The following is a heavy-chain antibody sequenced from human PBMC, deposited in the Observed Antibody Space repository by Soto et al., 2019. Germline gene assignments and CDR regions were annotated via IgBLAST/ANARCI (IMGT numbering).Heavy chain of an antibody. D-gene: IGHD6-6*01. CDR1: GVFFSNYH. CDR2: ISGGGDST. CDR3: VKYGGAAARPTFYYGLDV. V-gene: IGHV3-23*01. Sequence: EVQLLESGGALLQPGGSLRLSCAASGVFFSNYHMSWVRQSPGKGLQWVAAISGGGDSTYYADSVKGRFTISRDNSENTLWLQMNSLRAGDTAVYYCVKYGGAAARPTFYYGLDVWGQGTTVTVSS. J-gene: IGHJ6*02.